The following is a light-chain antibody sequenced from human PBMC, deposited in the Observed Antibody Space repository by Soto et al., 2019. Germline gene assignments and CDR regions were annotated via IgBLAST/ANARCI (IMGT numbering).Light chain of an antibody. CDR1: QDIGTY. Sequence: DIQMTQSPPSLSASVGDRVTITCQASQDIGTYLNWYQHKPGKAPNLVIYDASSLESGVPSRFSGSGSGTDFTLTISSLHPEDFATYYCQQTSIIPWTFGQGTTVEF. CDR3: QQTSIIPWT. J-gene: IGKJ1*01. V-gene: IGKV1-39*01. CDR2: DAS.